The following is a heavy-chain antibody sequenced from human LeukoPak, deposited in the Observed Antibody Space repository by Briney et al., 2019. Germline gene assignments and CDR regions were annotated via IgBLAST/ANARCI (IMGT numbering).Heavy chain of an antibody. J-gene: IGHJ4*02. V-gene: IGHV3-11*04. D-gene: IGHD3-3*01. CDR1: GFTFSNAW. CDR3: TRVSWRGEIF. CDR2: ISSSGSTI. Sequence: GGSLRLSCAASGFTFSNAWMSWVRQAPGKGLEWVSYISSSGSTIYYADSVRGRFTTSRDNAKKSLFLQMTSLRAEDTAVYYCTRVSWRGEIFWGQGTLVSVSS.